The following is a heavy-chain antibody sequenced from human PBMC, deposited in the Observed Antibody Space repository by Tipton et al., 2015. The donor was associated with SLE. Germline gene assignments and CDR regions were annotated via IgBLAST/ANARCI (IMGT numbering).Heavy chain of an antibody. V-gene: IGHV4-34*01. Sequence: TLSLTCALYGASFSGYYWSWIRQPPGKGLEWIGEINHSGSTNYNPSLKSRVIMSEDTSKNQFSLRLSSVTAADTAVYYCARDRLGGPFDYWGQGSLVTVSS. D-gene: IGHD1-26*01. CDR2: INHSGST. CDR3: ARDRLGGPFDY. CDR1: GASFSGYY. J-gene: IGHJ4*02.